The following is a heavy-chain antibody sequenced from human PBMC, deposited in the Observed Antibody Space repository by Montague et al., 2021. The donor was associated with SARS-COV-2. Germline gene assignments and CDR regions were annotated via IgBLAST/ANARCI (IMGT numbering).Heavy chain of an antibody. CDR3: ARGPHYCSGGDCF. V-gene: IGHV3-30*04. CDR2: ISYDGNIK. J-gene: IGHJ4*02. Sequence: SLRLSCAASGFSFSSSVMHWVRQAPGKGLEWVAVISYDGNIKNYIDSVXGLFTISRDNSKNTLYLQMNGLRPDDTAVYYCARGPHYCSGGDCFWGQGALVTVSS. CDR1: GFSFSSSV. D-gene: IGHD2-15*01.